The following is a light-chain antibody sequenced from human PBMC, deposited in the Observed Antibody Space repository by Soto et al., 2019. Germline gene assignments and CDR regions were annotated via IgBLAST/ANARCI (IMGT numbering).Light chain of an antibody. Sequence: TQARAELCWAPGERATLCWRDNQSLTNSFIAWYQQKPGQAPRLLIYDTSSRATGIPDRFSVSGSETDFNVTIRRLEPEDCAAFFCRQYGASEIIFGQGTRLEIK. J-gene: IGKJ5*01. CDR3: RQYGASEII. V-gene: IGKV3-20*01. CDR2: DTS. CDR1: QSLTNSF.